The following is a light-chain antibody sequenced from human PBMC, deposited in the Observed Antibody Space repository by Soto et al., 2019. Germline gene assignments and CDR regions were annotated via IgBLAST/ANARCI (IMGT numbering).Light chain of an antibody. CDR2: GAS. Sequence: TMSLSPGENATLSCRASQSVSSNYLAWYQQKPGQAPRLLIYGASSRATGIPDRFSGSGSGTDFTLTINILEPEDVAVYFCLQYCRSRPFGQGTKLAIK. V-gene: IGKV3-20*01. CDR3: LQYCRSRP. CDR1: QSVSSNY. J-gene: IGKJ1*01.